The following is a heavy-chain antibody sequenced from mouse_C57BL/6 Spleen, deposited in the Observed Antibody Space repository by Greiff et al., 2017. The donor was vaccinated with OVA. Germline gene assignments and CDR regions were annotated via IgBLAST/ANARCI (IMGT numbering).Heavy chain of an antibody. CDR1: GYSITSGYY. CDR2: ISYDGSN. Sequence: EVQLQQSGPGLVKPSQSLSLTCSVTGYSITSGYYWNWIRQFPGNKLEWMGYISYDGSNNYNPSLKNRISITRDTSKNQFFLKLNSVTTEDTATYYCARVHSMGCAYWGQGTLVTVSA. CDR3: ARVHSMGCAY. J-gene: IGHJ3*01. V-gene: IGHV3-6*01.